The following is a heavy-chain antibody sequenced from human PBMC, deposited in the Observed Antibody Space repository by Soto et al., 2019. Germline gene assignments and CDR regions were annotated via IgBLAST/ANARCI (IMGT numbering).Heavy chain of an antibody. CDR3: ARLYSSSSGSGSAIYYYYGMDV. V-gene: IGHV5-51*01. D-gene: IGHD6-6*01. CDR2: IYPGDSDT. J-gene: IGHJ6*02. Sequence: GESLKISCKGSGYSFTSYWIGWVRQMPGKGLEWMGIIYPGDSDTRYSPSFQGQVTISADKSISTAYLQWSSLKASDTAMYYCARLYSSSSGSGSAIYYYYGMDVWGQGNTVTVSS. CDR1: GYSFTSYW.